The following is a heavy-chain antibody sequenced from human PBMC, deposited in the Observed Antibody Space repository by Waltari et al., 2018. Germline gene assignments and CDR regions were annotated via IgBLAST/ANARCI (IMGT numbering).Heavy chain of an antibody. J-gene: IGHJ5*02. V-gene: IGHV3-48*01. D-gene: IGHD4-17*01. CDR2: ISSNRNTV. Sequence: EVQLVESGGGLVQPGGSPRLPCPVSGFPFSSYNMNWVRQAPGKGLEWISHISSNRNTVYYADSVRGRFTISRDNGQNSLYLQMNNLSAEDTAIYYCARELRVGWFDPWGQGTLVTVSS. CDR1: GFPFSSYN. CDR3: ARELRVGWFDP.